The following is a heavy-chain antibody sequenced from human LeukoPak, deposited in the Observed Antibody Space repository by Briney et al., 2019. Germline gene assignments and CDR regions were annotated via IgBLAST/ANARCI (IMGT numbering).Heavy chain of an antibody. CDR2: ILGSGGPT. J-gene: IGHJ3*02. V-gene: IGHV3-23*01. D-gene: IGHD5-24*01. Sequence: PGGSLRLSCAASRFTLSSHGMSWVRQAPGKGLEWVSAILGSGGPTYYADSVKGRFTISRDNSKNTLYLEMNSLRAEDTAVYYCAKGRGYNYWDGFDIWGQGTMVTVSS. CDR3: AKGRGYNYWDGFDI. CDR1: RFTLSSHG.